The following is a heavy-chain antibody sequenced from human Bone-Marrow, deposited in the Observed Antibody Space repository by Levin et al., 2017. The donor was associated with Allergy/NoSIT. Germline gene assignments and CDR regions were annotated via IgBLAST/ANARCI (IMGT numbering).Heavy chain of an antibody. CDR2: IYHTGST. CDR3: ARNNVWFGASLRTFDI. J-gene: IGHJ3*02. Sequence: SETLSLTCAVSGASISTTNWWSWVRQPPGKGLEWIGEIYHTGSTSYNPSLKSRVTIPVDKPKNQFSLKLTSVTAADTAVYYCARNNVWFGASLRTFDIWGQGRMVIVSS. V-gene: IGHV4-4*02. D-gene: IGHD3-10*01. CDR1: GASISTTNW.